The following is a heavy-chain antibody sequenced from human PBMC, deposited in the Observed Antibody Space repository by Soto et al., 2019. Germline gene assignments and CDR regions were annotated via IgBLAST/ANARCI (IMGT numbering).Heavy chain of an antibody. D-gene: IGHD2-8*01. CDR1: GFSLSTSGVG. Sequence: QITLKESGPTLVKPTQTLTLTCTFSGFSLSTSGVGVGWIRQPPGKALEWLALIYWDDDKRYSPSLKSRLTNAKDTSKNQLVLTMTNMDPVATAPYYCGHRRGGGAALCTYYWGQGTLVTVSS. CDR3: GHRRGGGAALCTYY. CDR2: IYWDDDK. J-gene: IGHJ4*02. V-gene: IGHV2-5*02.